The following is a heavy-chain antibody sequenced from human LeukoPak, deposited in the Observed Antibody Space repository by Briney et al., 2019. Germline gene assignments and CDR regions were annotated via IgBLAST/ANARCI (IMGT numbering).Heavy chain of an antibody. Sequence: ASVKVSCKASGYTLTSYGISWVRQAPGQGLEWMGWISAYNGNTNYAQKLQGRVTMTTDTSTSTAYMELRSLRSDDTAVYYCARGGGAMVRGVIILRDYYYYMDVWGKGTTVTISS. V-gene: IGHV1-18*01. J-gene: IGHJ6*03. D-gene: IGHD3-10*01. CDR1: GYTLTSYG. CDR2: ISAYNGNT. CDR3: ARGGGAMVRGVIILRDYYYYMDV.